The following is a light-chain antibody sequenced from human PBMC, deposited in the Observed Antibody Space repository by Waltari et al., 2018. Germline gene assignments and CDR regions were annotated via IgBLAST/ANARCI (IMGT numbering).Light chain of an antibody. CDR3: QQYGSSPTT. CDR1: QSVSSHY. V-gene: IGKV3-20*01. J-gene: IGKJ2*01. Sequence: ESVLTQSPGTVSLSPGERATLSCRASQSVSSHYLAWYQQQPGKAHRVLIYCASSSATGIPDRFSGSGSGTDFTLTISRLEPDAFALYYCQQYGSSPTTFGQGTKLEI. CDR2: CAS.